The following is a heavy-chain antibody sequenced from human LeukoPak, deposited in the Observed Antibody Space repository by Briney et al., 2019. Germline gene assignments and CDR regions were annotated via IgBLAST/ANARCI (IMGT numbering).Heavy chain of an antibody. Sequence: GGFLRLSCAASGFNFDDYGMTWVRQIPGKGLEWVAGVNSNGRSAGYAAAVRGRFTISRDNYKNSLYLDMGSLRLEDTAFYYCTRGYSTRHFPFDSWGQGTLVTVSS. CDR2: VNSNGRSA. CDR1: GFNFDDYG. V-gene: IGHV3-20*04. J-gene: IGHJ4*02. CDR3: TRGYSTRHFPFDS. D-gene: IGHD2-2*01.